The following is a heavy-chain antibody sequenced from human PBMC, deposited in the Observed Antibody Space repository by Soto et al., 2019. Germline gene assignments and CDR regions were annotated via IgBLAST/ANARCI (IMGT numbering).Heavy chain of an antibody. CDR1: GCTFSSYA. V-gene: IGHV1-69*13. J-gene: IGHJ4*02. CDR3: ARDPGRRPGYFQY. D-gene: IGHD1-1*01. CDR2: IIPIFGTA. Sequence: SVKVSCKACGCTFSSYAISWVRQAPGQGLEWMGGIIPIFGTANYAQKFQGRVTITEDESTSTAYMELSSLRSEDTAVYYCARDPGRRPGYFQYWGQRTLVTVS.